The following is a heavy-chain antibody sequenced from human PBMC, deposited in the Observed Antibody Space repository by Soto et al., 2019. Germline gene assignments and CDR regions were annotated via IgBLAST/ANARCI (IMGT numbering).Heavy chain of an antibody. CDR1: GGSSSGYY. D-gene: IGHD3-10*01. CDR3: ARETDPYYGSGSYYY. Sequence: QVHLQQWGAGLLKPSETLSLSCAIFGGSSSGYYWSWIRQPPGKGLEWIGEVNHSRSPNYNPSLNRRAPISLDTSKNHFSLKLSSVTDADTGVYYCARETDPYYGSGSYYYWGQGTLVTVSS. CDR2: VNHSRSP. V-gene: IGHV4-34*01. J-gene: IGHJ4*02.